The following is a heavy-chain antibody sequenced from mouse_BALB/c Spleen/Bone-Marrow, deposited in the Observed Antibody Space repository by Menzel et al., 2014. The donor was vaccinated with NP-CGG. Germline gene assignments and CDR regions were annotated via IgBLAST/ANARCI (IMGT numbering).Heavy chain of an antibody. V-gene: IGHV1-80*01. Sequence: LVESGAELVRPGSSVKISCKASGYAFSSFWMKWVKQRPGQGLEWIGQIYPGDGETNYNGKFKGKATLTADKSSSTAYMQLSSLTSEDSAVYFCARDDYGPDYWGQGTTLTVSS. J-gene: IGHJ2*01. CDR1: GYAFSSFW. D-gene: IGHD2-4*01. CDR2: IYPGDGET. CDR3: ARDDYGPDY.